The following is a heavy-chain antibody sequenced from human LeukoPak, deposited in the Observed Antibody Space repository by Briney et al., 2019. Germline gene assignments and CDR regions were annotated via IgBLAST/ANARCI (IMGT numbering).Heavy chain of an antibody. V-gene: IGHV1-3*01. Sequence: ASVKVSCKASGYTFTSYAMHWVRQAPGQRLEWMGWINAGNGNTKYSQKFQGRVTITRDTSASTAYMELSSLRSEDTAVYYCARDLYCSSTSCYASNYYYGMDVWGQGTTVTVSS. J-gene: IGHJ6*02. D-gene: IGHD2-2*01. CDR2: INAGNGNT. CDR3: ARDLYCSSTSCYASNYYYGMDV. CDR1: GYTFTSYA.